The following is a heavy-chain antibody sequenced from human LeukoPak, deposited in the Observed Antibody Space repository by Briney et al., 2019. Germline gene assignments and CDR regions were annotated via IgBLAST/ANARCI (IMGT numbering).Heavy chain of an antibody. Sequence: GESLKISCKGSGYSFTSYWISWVHQMPGKGLEWMGRIDPSDSYTNYSPSFQGHVTISADKSISTAYLQWSSLKASDTAMYYCARPQTDILTGYYNGAFDIWGQGTMVTVSS. CDR1: GYSFTSYW. V-gene: IGHV5-10-1*01. CDR3: ARPQTDILTGYYNGAFDI. D-gene: IGHD3-9*01. CDR2: IDPSDSYT. J-gene: IGHJ3*02.